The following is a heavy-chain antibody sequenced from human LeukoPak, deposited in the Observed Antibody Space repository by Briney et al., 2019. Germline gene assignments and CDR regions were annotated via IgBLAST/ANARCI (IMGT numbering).Heavy chain of an antibody. CDR3: ARDHIVATSPLDY. Sequence: GGSLRLSCAASGFTFSSYSMNWVRQAPGKGLEWVSSISSSSSYIYYADSVKGRFTISRDNAKNSLYLQMNSLRAEDTAVYYCARDHIVATSPLDYWGQGTLVTVSS. CDR2: ISSSSSYI. V-gene: IGHV3-21*01. D-gene: IGHD5-12*01. J-gene: IGHJ4*02. CDR1: GFTFSSYS.